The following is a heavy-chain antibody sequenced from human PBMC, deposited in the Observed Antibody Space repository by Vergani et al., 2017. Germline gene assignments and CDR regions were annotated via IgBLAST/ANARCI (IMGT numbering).Heavy chain of an antibody. CDR2: IYTSGST. CDR1: GGSISSYY. Sequence: QVQLQESGPGLVKPSETLSLTCTVSGGSISSYYWSWIRQPAGKGLEWIGRIYTSGSTNYNPSLKSRVTISVDTSKNQFSLKLSSVTAADTAVYYCARVLNGSGSYHYYYYYYMDVWGKGTTVTVSS. D-gene: IGHD3-10*01. V-gene: IGHV4-4*07. CDR3: ARVLNGSGSYHYYYYYYMDV. J-gene: IGHJ6*03.